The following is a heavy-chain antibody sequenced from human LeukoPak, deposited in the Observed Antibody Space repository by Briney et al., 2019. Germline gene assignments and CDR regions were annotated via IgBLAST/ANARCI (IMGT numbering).Heavy chain of an antibody. J-gene: IGHJ5*02. CDR3: ARDATYYGSGSYYQGFDP. V-gene: IGHV4-61*01. Sequence: SETLSLTCTVPGGSVSSGSYYWSWIRQPPGKGLEWIGYIYYSGSTNHNPSLKSRVTISVDTSKNQFSLKLSSVTAADTAVYYCARDATYYGSGSYYQGFDPWGQGTLVTVSS. CDR1: GGSVSSGSYY. CDR2: IYYSGST. D-gene: IGHD3-10*01.